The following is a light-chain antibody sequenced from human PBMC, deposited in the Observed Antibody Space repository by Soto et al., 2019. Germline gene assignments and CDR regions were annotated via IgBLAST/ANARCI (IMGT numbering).Light chain of an antibody. J-gene: IGKJ3*01. Sequence: DIQMTQSPSSLSAFVGDRVTITCRASQSINSYLNWYQQRPGKAPQLLIYGASSLQTGVPSRFSGIGSGTVFTRTISSLQREDFATYSCQQSYSTPCTFGPGTKVDLK. CDR2: GAS. CDR1: QSINSY. CDR3: QQSYSTPCT. V-gene: IGKV1-39*01.